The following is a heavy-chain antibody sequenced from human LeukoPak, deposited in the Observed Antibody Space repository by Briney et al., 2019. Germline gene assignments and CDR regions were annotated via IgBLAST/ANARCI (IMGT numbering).Heavy chain of an antibody. V-gene: IGHV3-30-3*01. J-gene: IGHJ4*02. CDR1: GFTFSSYA. Sequence: PGGSLRLSCAASGFTFSSYAMHWVRQAPGKGLEWVAVISYDGSNKYYADSVKGRFTISRDNSKNTLYLQMNSLRADDTAVYYCARGAGGHFYGSIDYWGQGTLVTVSS. D-gene: IGHD2-21*02. CDR2: ISYDGSNK. CDR3: ARGAGGHFYGSIDY.